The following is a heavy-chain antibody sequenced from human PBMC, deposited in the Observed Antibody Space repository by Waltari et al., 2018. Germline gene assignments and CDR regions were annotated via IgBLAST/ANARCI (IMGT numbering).Heavy chain of an antibody. CDR1: GYTFTGYY. CDR2: INPNSGGT. D-gene: IGHD3-3*01. Sequence: QVQLVQSGAEVKKPGASVKVSCKASGYTFTGYYMHWVRQAPGQGLEWMGWINPNSGGTNYAQKFQGRVTMTRDTSISTAYMELSRLRSDDTAVYYWARERKNYDFWSGKNWFDPWGQGTLVTVSS. J-gene: IGHJ5*02. CDR3: ARERKNYDFWSGKNWFDP. V-gene: IGHV1-2*02.